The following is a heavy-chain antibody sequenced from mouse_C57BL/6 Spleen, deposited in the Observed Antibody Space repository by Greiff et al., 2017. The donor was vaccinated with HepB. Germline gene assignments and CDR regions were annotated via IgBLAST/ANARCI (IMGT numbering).Heavy chain of an antibody. D-gene: IGHD1-1*02. CDR1: GFTFSDYY. V-gene: IGHV5-16*01. CDR3: ARGGPYWYFDV. Sequence: DVHLVESEGGLVQPGSSMKLSCTASGFTFSDYYMAWVRQVPEKGLEWVANINYDGSSTYYLDSLKSRFIISRDNAKNILYLQMSSLKSEDTATYYCARGGPYWYFDVWGTGTTVTVSS. CDR2: INYDGSST. J-gene: IGHJ1*03.